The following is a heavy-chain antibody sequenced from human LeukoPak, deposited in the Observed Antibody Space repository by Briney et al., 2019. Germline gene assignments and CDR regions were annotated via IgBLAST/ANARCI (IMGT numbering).Heavy chain of an antibody. CDR2: IIPIFGTA. Sequence: SVKVSCKASGGTFSSYAISWVRQAPGQGLEWMGGIIPIFGTANYAQKFQGRVTITTDESTSTAYMELSSLRSEDTAVYYCARDAGYNYGLPFDYWGQGTPVTVSS. CDR3: ARDAGYNYGLPFDY. V-gene: IGHV1-69*05. J-gene: IGHJ4*02. CDR1: GGTFSSYA. D-gene: IGHD1-20*01.